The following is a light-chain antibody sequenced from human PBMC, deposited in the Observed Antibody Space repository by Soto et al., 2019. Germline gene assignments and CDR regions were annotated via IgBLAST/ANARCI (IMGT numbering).Light chain of an antibody. CDR2: DAS. J-gene: IGKJ4*01. CDR1: HDVSSR. Sequence: ILMTQSPVTLSVSPGERATLSCRASHDVSSRLAWYQQKPGQAPRLLIYDASTRATGLPARFSGSGSGTEFTLTISSLQSEDFAVYYCQHYTNWPLTFGGGTKVDIK. V-gene: IGKV3-15*01. CDR3: QHYTNWPLT.